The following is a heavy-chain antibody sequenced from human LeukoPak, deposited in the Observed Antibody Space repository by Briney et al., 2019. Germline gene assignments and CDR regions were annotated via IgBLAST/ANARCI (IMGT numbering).Heavy chain of an antibody. D-gene: IGHD3-16*02. V-gene: IGHV3-7*01. CDR3: ARVGGRYSPLGY. Sequence: GGSLRPSCAASGFTFSSYWMSWVRQAPGKGLEWVANIKQDGSEKYYVDPVKGRFTISRDNDKNSLFLQMTSLRAEDTAVYYCARVGGRYSPLGYWGRGTLVTVSS. CDR1: GFTFSSYW. J-gene: IGHJ4*02. CDR2: IKQDGSEK.